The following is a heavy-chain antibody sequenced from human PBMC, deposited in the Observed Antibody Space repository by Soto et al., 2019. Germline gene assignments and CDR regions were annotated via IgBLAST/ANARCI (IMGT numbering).Heavy chain of an antibody. CDR2: INHSGST. CDR1: GGSLSGYH. Sequence: PSETLFLTCAVYGGSLSGYHWSWIRQPPEKGLEWIGEINHSGSTNYNPSLKSRVTISVDTSKNQFSLKLSSVTAADTAVYYCARVISNYGGYYYYMVVWGKRTTVTVSS. CDR3: ARVISNYGGYYYYMVV. J-gene: IGHJ6*03. V-gene: IGHV4-34*01. D-gene: IGHD4-4*01.